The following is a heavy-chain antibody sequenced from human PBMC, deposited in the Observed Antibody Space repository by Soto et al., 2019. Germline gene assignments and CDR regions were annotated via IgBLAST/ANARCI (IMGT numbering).Heavy chain of an antibody. Sequence: ESLRVSRGGSGYDFNPNWFGWVRQLPGRCLEWVGFTYPCDSDTRLQPSLQSHVTLSADGTFSTAFLQWRTFKTSDSGMYFCARLPRDCTKTSCYYADHWGQGTSVIVSS. V-gene: IGHV5-51*01. D-gene: IGHD3-22*01. CDR1: GYDFNPNW. CDR3: ARLPRDCTKTSCYYADH. J-gene: IGHJ4*02. CDR2: TYPCDSDT.